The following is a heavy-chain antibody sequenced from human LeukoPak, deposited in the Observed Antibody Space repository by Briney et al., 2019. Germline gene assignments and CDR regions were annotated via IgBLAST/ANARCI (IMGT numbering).Heavy chain of an antibody. J-gene: IGHJ4*01. CDR3: ARDYDPDYYDSSGYSDY. D-gene: IGHD3-22*01. CDR1: GFTFSSHW. V-gene: IGHV3-74*03. Sequence: PGGSLRLSCAASGFTFSSHWMHWVRQAPGKGPLWVSRINSDGSSTKYADTVEGRFVISRDNARNILYLQMNSLRAEDTAVYYCARDYDPDYYDSSGYSDYWGQGTRVTVSS. CDR2: INSDGSST.